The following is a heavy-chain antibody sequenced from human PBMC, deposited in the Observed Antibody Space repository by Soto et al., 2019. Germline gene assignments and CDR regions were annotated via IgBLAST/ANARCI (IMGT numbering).Heavy chain of an antibody. D-gene: IGHD5-18*01. Sequence: QVQLVESGGGVVQPGRSLRLSCAASGFTFSSYAMHWVRQAPGKGLEWVAVISYDGSNKYYADSVKGRFTISRDNSXNTXYLQMSSLRAEDTAVYYCARDPLWGTAMVLWYFDLWGRGTLVTVSS. CDR2: ISYDGSNK. CDR1: GFTFSSYA. CDR3: ARDPLWGTAMVLWYFDL. J-gene: IGHJ2*01. V-gene: IGHV3-30-3*01.